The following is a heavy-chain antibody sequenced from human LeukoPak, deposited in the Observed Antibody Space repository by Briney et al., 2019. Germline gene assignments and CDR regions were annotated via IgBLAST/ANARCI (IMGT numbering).Heavy chain of an antibody. D-gene: IGHD6-13*01. CDR3: ARVRYSSSWYYFDY. CDR1: GGTFSSYA. V-gene: IGHV1-69*05. J-gene: IGHJ4*02. Sequence: ASVKVSCKASGGTFSSYAISWVRQAPGQGLEWMGGIIPIFGTANYAQKFQGRVTITRNTSISTVYMELSSLRSEDTAVYYCARVRYSSSWYYFDYWGQGTLVTVSS. CDR2: IIPIFGTA.